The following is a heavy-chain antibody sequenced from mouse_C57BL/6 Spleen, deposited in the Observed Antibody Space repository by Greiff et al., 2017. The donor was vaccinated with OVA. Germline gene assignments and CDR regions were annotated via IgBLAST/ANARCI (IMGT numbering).Heavy chain of an antibody. J-gene: IGHJ2*01. CDR2: INPYNGGT. Sequence: VHVKQSGPVLVKPGASVKMSCKASGYTFTDYYMNWVKQSHGKSLEWIGVINPYNGGTSYNQKFKGKATLTVDKSSSTAYMELNSLTSEDSAVYYCASNYSDYWGQGTTLTVSS. CDR3: ASNYSDY. V-gene: IGHV1-19*01. CDR1: GYTFTDYY.